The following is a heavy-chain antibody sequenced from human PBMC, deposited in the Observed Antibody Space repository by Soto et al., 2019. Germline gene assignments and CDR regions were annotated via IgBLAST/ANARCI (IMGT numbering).Heavy chain of an antibody. J-gene: IGHJ4*02. CDR2: IYHSGST. Sequence: PSETLSLTYAVSGGSISSCNWWSRVRHHPGKGLEWIGEIYHSGSTNYNPSLKSRVTISVDKSKNQFSLKLSSVTAADTAVYYCARVGIAVAGTIFDYWGQGTLVTVSS. V-gene: IGHV4-4*02. CDR3: ARVGIAVAGTIFDY. CDR1: GGSISSCNW. D-gene: IGHD6-19*01.